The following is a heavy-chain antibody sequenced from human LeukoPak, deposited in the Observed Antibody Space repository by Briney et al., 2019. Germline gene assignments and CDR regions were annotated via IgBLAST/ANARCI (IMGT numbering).Heavy chain of an antibody. CDR2: ISGSGST. CDR1: GDSISYFY. D-gene: IGHD3-10*01. J-gene: IGHJ4*02. CDR3: ARGLWFGDENPPYFDY. V-gene: IGHV4-4*07. Sequence: TPSETLSLTCSVSGDSISYFYWSWIRQAAGKGLEWIGRISGSGSTDYNASLKSRVTMSVDTSRNQFSLKLSSVTAADTAVYYCARGLWFGDENPPYFDYWGQGTLVTVSS.